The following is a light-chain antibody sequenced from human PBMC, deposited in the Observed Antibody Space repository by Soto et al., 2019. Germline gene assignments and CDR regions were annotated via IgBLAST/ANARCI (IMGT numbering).Light chain of an antibody. V-gene: IGLV4-69*01. Sequence: QPVLTQSPSASASLGASVKLTCTLSSGHSSYAIAWHQQQPEKGPRYLMKLNSDGSHSKGDGIPDRFSGSSSGAERYLTISSLQSEDEADYYCHTWGTGIQVFGGGTKLIVL. CDR3: HTWGTGIQV. CDR1: SGHSSYA. CDR2: LNSDGSH. J-gene: IGLJ2*01.